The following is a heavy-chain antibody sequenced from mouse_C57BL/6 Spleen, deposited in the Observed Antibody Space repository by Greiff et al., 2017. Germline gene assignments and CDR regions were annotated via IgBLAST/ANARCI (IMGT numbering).Heavy chain of an antibody. CDR2: ISSGSSTI. CDR3: ARRYDGSSYAMDY. J-gene: IGHJ4*01. D-gene: IGHD1-1*01. Sequence: EVKLVESGGGLVKPGGSLKLSCAASGFTFSDYGMHWVRQAPEKGLEWVAYISSGSSTIYYADTVKGRFTISRDNAKNTLFLQMTSLRSEDTAMYYCARRYDGSSYAMDYWGQGTSVTVSS. CDR1: GFTFSDYG. V-gene: IGHV5-17*01.